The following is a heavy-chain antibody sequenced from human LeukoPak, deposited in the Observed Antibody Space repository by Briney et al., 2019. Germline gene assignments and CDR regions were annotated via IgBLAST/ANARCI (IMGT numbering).Heavy chain of an antibody. D-gene: IGHD5-18*01. CDR2: IYYSGST. J-gene: IGHJ4*02. V-gene: IGHV4-39*01. Sequence: PSETLSLTCTVSGGSISSSSYYWGWIRQPPGKGLEWIGSIYYSGSTYYNPSLKSRVTISVDTSKSQFSLKLSSVTAADTAVYYCARTEVCIQLCEYWGQGTLVTVSS. CDR1: GGSISSSSYY. CDR3: ARTEVCIQLCEY.